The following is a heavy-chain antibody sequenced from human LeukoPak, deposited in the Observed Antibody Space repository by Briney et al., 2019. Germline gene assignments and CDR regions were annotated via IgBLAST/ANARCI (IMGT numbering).Heavy chain of an antibody. CDR2: ISSSGDTI. J-gene: IGHJ4*02. Sequence: GGSLRLSCAASGFTFSDYYMSWIRQAPGKGLEWLSYISSSGDTIYYADSVKGRFTISRDNAKNSLYLQMNSLRAGDTAVYYCARDLGELLMYYWGQGTLVTVSS. CDR1: GFTFSDYY. V-gene: IGHV3-11*01. D-gene: IGHD1-26*01. CDR3: ARDLGELLMYY.